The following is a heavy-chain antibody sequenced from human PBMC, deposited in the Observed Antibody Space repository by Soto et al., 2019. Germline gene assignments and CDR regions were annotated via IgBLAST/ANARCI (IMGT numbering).Heavy chain of an antibody. Sequence: QITLMESGPTLVNPTQTLTLTCSFSGFSLSTSGVGVGWIRQPPGKALEWLAAIYWDDDKRYSPSLKSRLTITKDTSKNQVVLTMTNMDPVDTATYYCAHSMDRGYSYGYSRYWGQGTLVTVSS. J-gene: IGHJ4*02. CDR3: AHSMDRGYSYGYSRY. D-gene: IGHD5-18*01. V-gene: IGHV2-5*02. CDR1: GFSLSTSGVG. CDR2: IYWDDDK.